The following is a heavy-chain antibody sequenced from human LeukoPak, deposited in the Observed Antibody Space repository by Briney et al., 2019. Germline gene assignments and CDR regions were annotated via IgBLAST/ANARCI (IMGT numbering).Heavy chain of an antibody. J-gene: IGHJ3*02. V-gene: IGHV4-61*05. Sequence: PSETLSLTCTVSGGSISSSSYYWGWIRQPPGKGLEWIGYIYYSGSTNYNPSLKSRVTISVDTSKNQFSLKLSSVTAADTAVYYCARNGIVATFLEGYAFDIWGQGTMVTVSS. CDR1: GGSISSSSYY. CDR2: IYYSGST. D-gene: IGHD5-12*01. CDR3: ARNGIVATFLEGYAFDI.